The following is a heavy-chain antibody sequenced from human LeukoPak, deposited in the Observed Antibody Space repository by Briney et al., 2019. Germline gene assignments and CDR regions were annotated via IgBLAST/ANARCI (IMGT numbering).Heavy chain of an antibody. CDR1: GYTFTGYY. D-gene: IGHD4-17*01. Sequence: ASGKVSCKASGYTFTGYYMHWVRQAPGQGLEWMGRIIPILGIANYAQKFQGRVTITADKSTSTAYMELSSLRSEDTAVYYCARGRSRFDPWGQGTLVTVSS. CDR2: IIPILGIA. J-gene: IGHJ5*02. CDR3: ARGRSRFDP. V-gene: IGHV1-69*04.